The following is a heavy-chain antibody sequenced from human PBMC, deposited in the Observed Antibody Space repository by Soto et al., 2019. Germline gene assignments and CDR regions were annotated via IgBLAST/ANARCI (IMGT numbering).Heavy chain of an antibody. V-gene: IGHV3-74*01. CDR3: AKDTAYAMDV. CDR1: GFDFSNSW. D-gene: IGHD2-15*01. Sequence: LRLSCAASGFDFSNSWIHWVRQGPGKGLVWVSHINSDGSGTTYADSVKGRFTISRDNAKNTVYLQMNSLRAEDTAVYYCAKDTAYAMDVWGQGTTVTVSS. CDR2: INSDGSGT. J-gene: IGHJ6*02.